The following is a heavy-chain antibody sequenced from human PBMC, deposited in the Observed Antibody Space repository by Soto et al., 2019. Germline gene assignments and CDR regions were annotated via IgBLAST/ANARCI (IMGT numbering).Heavy chain of an antibody. CDR3: ARDLWGYCGTDCYPLDV. Sequence: QVQLQESGPGLVKPSETLSLTCTVSGGTISRYYWSWIRQPPGKGLEWIGYMYNTGSTVYNPSFKSRVTISVDTSKNQFSLKLNSVTAAETALYYCARDLWGYCGTDCYPLDVWGQGTTVTVSS. D-gene: IGHD2-21*02. J-gene: IGHJ6*02. CDR2: MYNTGST. CDR1: GGTISRYY. V-gene: IGHV4-59*01.